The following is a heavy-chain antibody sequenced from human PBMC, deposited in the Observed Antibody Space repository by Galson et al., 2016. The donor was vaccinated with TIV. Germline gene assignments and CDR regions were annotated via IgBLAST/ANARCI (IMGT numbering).Heavy chain of an antibody. Sequence: SLRLSCAASGFTFSSQWMSWVRQAPGKGPDFVASISEDGTVKYYVDSVKGRFTISRDNAKNSLFLQMNSLKTEDTAVYYCTRTAMGSTRNAFDIWGQGTVVTVSS. D-gene: IGHD1-1*01. CDR1: GFTFSSQW. V-gene: IGHV3-7*03. CDR3: TRTAMGSTRNAFDI. J-gene: IGHJ3*02. CDR2: ISEDGTVK.